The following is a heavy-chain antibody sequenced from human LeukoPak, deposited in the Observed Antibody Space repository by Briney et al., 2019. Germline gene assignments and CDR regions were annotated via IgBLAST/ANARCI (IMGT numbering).Heavy chain of an antibody. CDR3: ARARGWLRHDAFDI. CDR2: IKQDGSEK. D-gene: IGHD5-12*01. CDR1: GFTFSSYW. J-gene: IGHJ3*02. V-gene: IGHV3-7*01. Sequence: GGSLRLSCAASGFTFSSYWMSWVRQAPGKGLEWVANIKQDGSEKYYVDSVKGRFTISRDNAKNSLYLQMNSLRAEDTAVYYCARARGWLRHDAFDIWGQGTMVTVSS.